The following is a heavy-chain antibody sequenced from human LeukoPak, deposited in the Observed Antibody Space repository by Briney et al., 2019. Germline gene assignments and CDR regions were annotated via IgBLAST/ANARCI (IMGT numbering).Heavy chain of an antibody. CDR2: ISAYNGNT. CDR1: GYTFTSYG. D-gene: IGHD6-13*01. CDR3: ARRYSSSWYETADYHFDY. J-gene: IGHJ4*02. Sequence: GASVKVSCKASGYTFTSYGISWVRQAPGQGLEWMGWISAYNGNTNYAQKLQGRVTMTTDTSTSTAYMELRSLRSDDTAVYYCARRYSSSWYETADYHFDYWGQGTLVTVSS. V-gene: IGHV1-18*04.